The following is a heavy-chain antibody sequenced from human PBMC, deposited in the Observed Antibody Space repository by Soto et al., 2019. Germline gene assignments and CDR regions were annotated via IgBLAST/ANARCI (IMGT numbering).Heavy chain of an antibody. CDR1: GGPISSSSYY. V-gene: IGHV4-39*01. CDR3: AKSVEEGSSRYYGY. CDR2: IYYSGST. D-gene: IGHD3-22*01. Sequence: SETLSLTCTVSGGPISSSSYYWGWIRQPPGKGLEWIGSIYYSGSTYYNPSLKSRVTISVDTSKNQFSLKLSSVTAADTAVYECAKSVEEGSSRYYGYWGQGTLVTVSS. J-gene: IGHJ4*02.